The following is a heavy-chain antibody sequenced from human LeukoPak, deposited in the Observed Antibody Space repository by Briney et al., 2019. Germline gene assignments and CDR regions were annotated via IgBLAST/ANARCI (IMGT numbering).Heavy chain of an antibody. Sequence: SETLSLTCAVYGGSFSGYYWSWIRQPPGKGLEWIGEINHSGSTNYNPSLKSRVTISVDTSKNQFSLKLSSVTAADTAVYYCARVATSRLLWFGESRDYWGQGTLATVSS. D-gene: IGHD3-10*01. CDR2: INHSGST. J-gene: IGHJ4*02. V-gene: IGHV4-34*01. CDR1: GGSFSGYY. CDR3: ARVATSRLLWFGESRDY.